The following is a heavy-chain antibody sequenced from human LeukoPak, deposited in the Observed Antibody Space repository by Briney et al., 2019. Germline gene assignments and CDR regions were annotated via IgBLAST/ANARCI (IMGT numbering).Heavy chain of an antibody. V-gene: IGHV3-30*02. D-gene: IGHD5-18*01. Sequence: GGSLRLSCAASGFTFSSYGMHWVRQAPGKGPEWVAFIRYDGSNKYYADSVKGRFTISRDNSKNTLYLQMNSLRAEDTAVYYCAKSRPQYSYGLYYFDYWGQGTLVTVSS. CDR3: AKSRPQYSYGLYYFDY. CDR1: GFTFSSYG. CDR2: IRYDGSNK. J-gene: IGHJ4*02.